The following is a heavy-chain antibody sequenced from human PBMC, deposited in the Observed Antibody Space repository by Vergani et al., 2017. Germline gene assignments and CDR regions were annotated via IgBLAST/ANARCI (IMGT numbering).Heavy chain of an antibody. J-gene: IGHJ5*02. D-gene: IGHD3-9*01. CDR2: IIPIFGTA. CDR1: GGTFSSYA. Sequence: QVQLVQSGAEVKTPGSSVKVSCKASGGTFSSYAISWVRQAPGQGLEWMGGIIPIFGTANYAQKFQGRVTITADEPTSTAYMELSRLRSEDTAVYYCASVDFDWSIPPPWGQGTLVTVSS. V-gene: IGHV1-69*12. CDR3: ASVDFDWSIPPP.